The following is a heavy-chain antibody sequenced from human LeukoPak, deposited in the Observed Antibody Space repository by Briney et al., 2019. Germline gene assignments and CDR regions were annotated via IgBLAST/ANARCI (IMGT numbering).Heavy chain of an antibody. J-gene: IGHJ4*02. V-gene: IGHV4-59*01. CDR1: GGSISSYY. CDR3: ARAGYTYADY. D-gene: IGHD5-18*01. Sequence: PSETLSLTCTVSGGSISSYYWSWIRRPPGKGLEWIGYIHYSGSTNYNPSLKSRVTIPVDTSKNQFSLKLSSVTAADTAVYYCARAGYTYADYWGQGTLVTVSS. CDR2: IHYSGST.